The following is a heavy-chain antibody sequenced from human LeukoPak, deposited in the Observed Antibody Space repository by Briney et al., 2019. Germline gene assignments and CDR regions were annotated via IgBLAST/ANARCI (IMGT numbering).Heavy chain of an antibody. D-gene: IGHD6-19*01. V-gene: IGHV3-11*01. CDR2: ISPGGDII. CDR1: GFIFSDYH. Sequence: PGGSLTLSCAASGFIFSDYHMNWIRQAPGKGLEWVSYISPGGDIIYFADYVKGRFTISRDNAKNSLFLQMNSLTAEDTAVYYCASGRDIAVAGPGGYFDYWGQGTLVTVSS. CDR3: ASGRDIAVAGPGGYFDY. J-gene: IGHJ4*02.